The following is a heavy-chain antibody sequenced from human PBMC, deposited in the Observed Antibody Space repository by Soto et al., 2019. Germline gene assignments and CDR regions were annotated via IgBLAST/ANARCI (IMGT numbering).Heavy chain of an antibody. CDR1: GFTFSSYW. D-gene: IGHD6-19*01. CDR2: IKQDGSEK. Sequence: GGSLRLSCAASGFTFSSYWMSWVRQAPGKGLEWVANIKQDGSEKYYVDSVKGRFTISRDNAKNSLYLQMNSLRAEDTAVYYCARVGIAVAGTAFVYWGQGTLVTVSS. V-gene: IGHV3-7*05. J-gene: IGHJ4*02. CDR3: ARVGIAVAGTAFVY.